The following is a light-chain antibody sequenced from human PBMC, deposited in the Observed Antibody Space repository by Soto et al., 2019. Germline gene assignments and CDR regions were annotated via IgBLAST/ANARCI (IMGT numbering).Light chain of an antibody. CDR1: QSVSSSY. Sequence: EIVLTQSPGTLSSSPGERATLSCRASQSVSSSYLAWYQQKLGQPPRLLIYGASSRATGVPDRFSGSGSGTDFTLTISRLEPEDFAVYYCQQYNNWPRTFGQGTKVE. J-gene: IGKJ1*01. CDR3: QQYNNWPRT. V-gene: IGKV3-20*01. CDR2: GAS.